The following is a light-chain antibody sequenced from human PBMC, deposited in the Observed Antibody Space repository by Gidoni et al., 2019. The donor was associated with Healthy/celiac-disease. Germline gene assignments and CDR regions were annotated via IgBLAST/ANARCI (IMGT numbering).Light chain of an antibody. Sequence: IVLTQSPGTLSLSPGDRATLSCRASQSVSSNYLAWYQQKPGQAPRLLIYGASSRATGIPDRFSGSGSGTDFTLTISRLEPGDFAVYYCQQYGSSPFTFGPGTKVDIK. CDR3: QQYGSSPFT. V-gene: IGKV3-20*01. CDR1: QSVSSNY. J-gene: IGKJ3*01. CDR2: GAS.